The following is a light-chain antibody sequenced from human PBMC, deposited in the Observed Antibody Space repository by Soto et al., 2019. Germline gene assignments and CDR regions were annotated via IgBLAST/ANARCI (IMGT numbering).Light chain of an antibody. J-gene: IGLJ1*01. Sequence: QSVLTQPASVSGSPGQSITISCTGTSSDVGGYNYVSWYQHHPGKAPKLMIYEVSNRPSGVSTRFSGSKSGSTASLTISGLQAEDEADYYCSSYTSSSTLYVFGTGTKVTVL. CDR3: SSYTSSSTLYV. V-gene: IGLV2-14*01. CDR1: SSDVGGYNY. CDR2: EVS.